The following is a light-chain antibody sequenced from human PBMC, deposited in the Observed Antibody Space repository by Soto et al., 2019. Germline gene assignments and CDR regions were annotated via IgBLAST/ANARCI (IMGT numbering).Light chain of an antibody. J-gene: IGKJ2*01. V-gene: IGKV4-1*01. CDR1: QTVLYSSNNKNY. Sequence: DIVMTQSPDSLAVSLGERATINCKSSQTVLYSSNNKNYLAWYQQKPGQPPQLLFNWASTRESGVPDRFSGSGSGTDFTLTISSLQAEDVAVYYCQQYYSTPYTFGQGTKLEIK. CDR3: QQYYSTPYT. CDR2: WAS.